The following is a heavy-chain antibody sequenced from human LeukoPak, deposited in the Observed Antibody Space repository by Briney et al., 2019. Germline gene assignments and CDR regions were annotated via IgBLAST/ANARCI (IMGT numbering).Heavy chain of an antibody. CDR3: AKGTTWGSVGGGNDY. V-gene: IGHV3-23*01. D-gene: IGHD7-27*01. CDR1: GFTVSSNY. CDR2: ISGSGDFT. Sequence: PGGSLRLSCAASGFTVSSNYMSWVRQAPGKGLEWVSGISGSGDFTHYTDSVKGRFTISRDNSKNMLFLQMNSLRVEDTAFYYCAKGTTWGSVGGGNDYWGQGTLVTVSS. J-gene: IGHJ4*02.